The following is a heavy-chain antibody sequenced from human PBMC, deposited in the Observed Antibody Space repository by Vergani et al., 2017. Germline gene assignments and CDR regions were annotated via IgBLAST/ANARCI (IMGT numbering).Heavy chain of an antibody. J-gene: IGHJ6*02. CDR3: AKNRGISTTRHYYAMDV. CDR2: ISPGASTA. Sequence: LEEPGGGSVKLGGPLRPSCAALGFKFSDHYMSWIRQAPGKGLEWVSHISPGASTASYTDSVTGRFTVSRDNDNNSLTLDMTTLRVEDTAVYYCAKNRGISTTRHYYAMDVWGQGTTVTVSS. D-gene: IGHD2-8*02. V-gene: IGHV3-11*04. CDR1: GFKFSDHY.